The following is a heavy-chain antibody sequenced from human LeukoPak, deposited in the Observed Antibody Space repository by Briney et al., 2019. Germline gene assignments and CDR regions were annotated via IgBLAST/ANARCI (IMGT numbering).Heavy chain of an antibody. Sequence: GGSLRLSCAASGSTFDDYAMHWVRQAPGKGLEWVSLISGDGGSTYYADSVKGRFTISRDNSKNSLYLQMNSLRTEDTDLYYCAKVFEDYYDSSGYYYAGAFDIWGQGTMVTVSS. J-gene: IGHJ3*02. D-gene: IGHD3-22*01. CDR2: ISGDGGST. V-gene: IGHV3-43*02. CDR1: GSTFDDYA. CDR3: AKVFEDYYDSSGYYYAGAFDI.